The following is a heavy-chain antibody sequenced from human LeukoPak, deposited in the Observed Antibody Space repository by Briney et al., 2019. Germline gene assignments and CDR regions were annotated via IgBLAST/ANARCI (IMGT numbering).Heavy chain of an antibody. J-gene: IGHJ4*02. CDR1: GFTFSSYA. Sequence: GSLRLSCAASGFTFSSYAMSWVRQAPGKGLEWISAISGSGVSTYYPDSVKGRFTISRDNSKNTLYLQMNSLRAEDTAVYYCAKVPNSGNYYYFDYWGQGTLVTVSS. D-gene: IGHD1-26*01. V-gene: IGHV3-23*01. CDR3: AKVPNSGNYYYFDY. CDR2: ISGSGVST.